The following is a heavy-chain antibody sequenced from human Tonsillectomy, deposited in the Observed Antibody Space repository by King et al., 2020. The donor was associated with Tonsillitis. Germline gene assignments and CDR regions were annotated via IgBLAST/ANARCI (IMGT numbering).Heavy chain of an antibody. CDR3: AKSPLEWELLRGLDY. V-gene: IGHV3-30*18. J-gene: IGHJ4*02. CDR1: GFTFSSYG. D-gene: IGHD1-26*01. Sequence: VQLVESGGGVVQPGRSLRLSCAASGFTFSSYGMHWVRQAPGKGLEWVAVISYDGSNKYYGDSVKGRFTISRDNSKNTLYLQMNSLRAEDTAVYYCAKSPLEWELLRGLDYWGQGTLVTVSS. CDR2: ISYDGSNK.